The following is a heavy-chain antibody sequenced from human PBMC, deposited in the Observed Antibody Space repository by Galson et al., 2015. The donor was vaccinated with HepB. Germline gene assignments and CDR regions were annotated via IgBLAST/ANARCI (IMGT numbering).Heavy chain of an antibody. CDR3: ARMGAATSDYYFDY. CDR2: IDWDDDK. V-gene: IGHV2-70*04. CDR1: GFSLSTSGMR. D-gene: IGHD6-25*01. J-gene: IGHJ4*02. Sequence: PALVKPTQTLTLTCSFSGFSLSTSGMRVSWIRQPPGKALEWLARIDWDDDKFHSISLNSRLPISKDTSKNQVVLTMTNTDPADTATYYCARMGAATSDYYFDYWGPGTLVTVSS.